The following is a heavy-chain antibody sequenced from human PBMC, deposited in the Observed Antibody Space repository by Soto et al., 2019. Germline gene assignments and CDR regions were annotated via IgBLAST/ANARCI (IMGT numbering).Heavy chain of an antibody. Sequence: QVQLVQSGAEVKKPGSSVKVSCKASGGTFSSYAISWVRQAPGQGLEWMGGIIPIFGTANYAQKFQGRATITADESTSTAYRELSSLRSEDTDVYYCARHNSSNLNWFDPWGQGTLVTVSS. D-gene: IGHD4-4*01. CDR1: GGTFSSYA. J-gene: IGHJ5*02. CDR3: ARHNSSNLNWFDP. CDR2: IIPIFGTA. V-gene: IGHV1-69*12.